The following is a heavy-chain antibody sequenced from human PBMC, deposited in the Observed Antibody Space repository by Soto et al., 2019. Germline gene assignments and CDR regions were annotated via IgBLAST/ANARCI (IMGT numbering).Heavy chain of an antibody. CDR3: ARDGGVYGDSPFDY. V-gene: IGHV1-69*12. J-gene: IGHJ4*02. Sequence: QVQLVQSGAEVKKPGSSVKVSCKASGGTFSSYAISWVRQAPGQGLEWMGGIIPIFGTADYAQKFQGRVTSTADESTGTADMELSSLRSEDTAVYYCARDGGVYGDSPFDYWGQGTLVTVSS. CDR1: GGTFSSYA. D-gene: IGHD6-13*01. CDR2: IIPIFGTA.